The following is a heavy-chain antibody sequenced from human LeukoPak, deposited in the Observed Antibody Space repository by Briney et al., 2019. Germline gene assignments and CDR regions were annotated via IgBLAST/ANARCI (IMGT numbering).Heavy chain of an antibody. CDR2: INHSGST. CDR1: GGSFSGYY. V-gene: IGHV4-34*01. CDR3: ARGSDSSGPYAEYAFDI. Sequence: SETLSLTCAVYGGSFSGYYWSWIRQPPGKGLEWSGEINHSGSTNYNPSLKSRVTISVDTSKNQFSLKLSSVTAADTAVYYCARGSDSSGPYAEYAFDIWGQGTMVTVSS. D-gene: IGHD3-22*01. J-gene: IGHJ3*02.